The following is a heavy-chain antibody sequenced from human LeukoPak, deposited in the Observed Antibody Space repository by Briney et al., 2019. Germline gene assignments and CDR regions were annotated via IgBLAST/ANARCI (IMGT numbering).Heavy chain of an antibody. D-gene: IGHD6-19*01. Sequence: GGSLRLSCAASGFTVSSNEMSWVRQAPGKGLEWVSSISGGSTYYADSVKGRFTISRDNAKNSLYLQMNSLRAEDTAVYYCAREMLAAVAAQSWGQGTLVTVSS. V-gene: IGHV3-38-3*01. J-gene: IGHJ5*02. CDR3: AREMLAAVAAQS. CDR1: GFTVSSNE. CDR2: ISGGST.